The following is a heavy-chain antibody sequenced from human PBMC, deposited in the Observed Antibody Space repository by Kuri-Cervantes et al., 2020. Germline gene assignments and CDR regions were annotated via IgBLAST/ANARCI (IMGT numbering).Heavy chain of an antibody. CDR3: ARDRGGLVHWFDP. J-gene: IGHJ5*02. V-gene: IGHV3-15*01. CDR1: GFNLSSYG. CDR2: IKSKTDGGTT. Sequence: GSLRLSCAASGFNLSSYGMHWARQAPGKGLEWVGRIKSKTDGGTTDYAAPVKGRFTISRDDSKNTLYLHVNSLKTEDTAVYYCARDRGGLVHWFDPWGQGTLVTVSS. D-gene: IGHD6-13*01.